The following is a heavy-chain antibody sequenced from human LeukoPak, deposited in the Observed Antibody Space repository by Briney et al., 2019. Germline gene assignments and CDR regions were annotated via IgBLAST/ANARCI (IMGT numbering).Heavy chain of an antibody. CDR3: ATMLGDYDITPAFDI. CDR2: IRYDGSNK. CDR1: GFTFSSYG. V-gene: IGHV3-30*02. J-gene: IGHJ3*02. D-gene: IGHD3-9*01. Sequence: PGGSLRLSCAASGFTFSSYGMHWVRQAPGKGLEWVAFIRYDGSNKYYADSVKGRFTISRDNSKNTLYLQMNSLRAEDTAVYYCATMLGDYDITPAFDIWGQGTMVTVSS.